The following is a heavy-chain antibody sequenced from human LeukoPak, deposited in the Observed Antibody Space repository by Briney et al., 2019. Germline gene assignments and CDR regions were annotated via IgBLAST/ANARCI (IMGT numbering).Heavy chain of an antibody. V-gene: IGHV4-34*01. CDR2: INHSGST. CDR3: AGSPSARDGYSHRYRYFDY. CDR1: GGSLSGYY. D-gene: IGHD5-24*01. Sequence: PSETLSLTCAVYGGSLSGYYWSWIRQPPGKGLEWIGEINHSGSTNYNPSLKSRVTISVDTSKNQFSLKLSSVTSADTAVYYCAGSPSARDGYSHRYRYFDYWGQGTLVTVSS. J-gene: IGHJ4*02.